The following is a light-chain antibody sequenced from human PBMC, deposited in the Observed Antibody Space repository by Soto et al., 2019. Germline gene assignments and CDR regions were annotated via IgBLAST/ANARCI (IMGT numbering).Light chain of an antibody. CDR2: DVS. Sequence: QSALTQPASVSGSPGQSITISCTGTSSDVGGYNYVSWYQQYPGKAPKLMIYDVSTRPSGVSNRFSGSKSGNTASLTISGLQAEDEADYYCSSSTSSSTYVFGTGTKFTVL. V-gene: IGLV2-14*01. CDR1: SSDVGGYNY. CDR3: SSSTSSSTYV. J-gene: IGLJ1*01.